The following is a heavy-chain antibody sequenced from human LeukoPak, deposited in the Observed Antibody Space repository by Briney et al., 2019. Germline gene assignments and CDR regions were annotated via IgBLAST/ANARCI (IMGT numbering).Heavy chain of an antibody. CDR2: ISGTGGAT. J-gene: IGHJ5*01. CDR1: GFSFGNYA. Sequence: GGSLRLSCVASGFSFGNYAMSWVRQAPGEGLQWVSQISGTGGATWYAGFARDRFTISRDNSKKTLYLQMSGLRVEDTAMYYCVKDPRDTYGTNWFVSWGQGTLLIVSS. CDR3: VKDPRDTYGTNWFVS. D-gene: IGHD2-21*01. V-gene: IGHV3-23*01.